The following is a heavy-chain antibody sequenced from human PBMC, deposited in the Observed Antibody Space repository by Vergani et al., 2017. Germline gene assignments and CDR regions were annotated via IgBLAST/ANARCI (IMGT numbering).Heavy chain of an antibody. CDR2: ISSSSSYI. D-gene: IGHD7-27*01. Sequence: EVQLVESGGGLVKPGGSLRLSCAASGFTFSSYSMNWVRQAPGKGLEWVSSISSSSSYIYYADSVKGRFTISRDNAKNSLYLQMNSLRDEDTAVYYCARDLGTKLGFQILTYFDYWGQGTLVTVSS. CDR3: ARDLGTKLGFQILTYFDY. V-gene: IGHV3-21*01. CDR1: GFTFSSYS. J-gene: IGHJ4*02.